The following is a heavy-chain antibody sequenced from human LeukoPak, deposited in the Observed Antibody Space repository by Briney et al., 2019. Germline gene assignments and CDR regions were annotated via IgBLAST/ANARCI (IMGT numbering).Heavy chain of an antibody. V-gene: IGHV3-33*01. D-gene: IGHD3-3*01. Sequence: GRSLRLSCAASGFTFSSYGMHWVRQAPGKGLEWVAVIWYDGSNKYYADSVKGRFTISRDNPKNTLYLQMNSLRAEDTAVYYCARDQDDFWSGIPYYYYGMDVWGQGTTVTVSS. CDR3: ARDQDDFWSGIPYYYYGMDV. CDR1: GFTFSSYG. CDR2: IWYDGSNK. J-gene: IGHJ6*02.